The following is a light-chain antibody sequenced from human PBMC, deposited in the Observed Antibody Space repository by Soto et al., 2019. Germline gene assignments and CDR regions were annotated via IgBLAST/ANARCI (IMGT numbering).Light chain of an antibody. Sequence: MPSSATPPASVGNRVTITCLASQSISNWLAWYQQKPGTAPKVLIYHASNLQSGVPSRFSGSGSGTEFTLTISSLQPGDFATYYCQHYNSYPWTSGQGGKVDI. CDR3: QHYNSYPWT. V-gene: IGKV1-5*01. CDR1: QSISNW. CDR2: HAS. J-gene: IGKJ1*01.